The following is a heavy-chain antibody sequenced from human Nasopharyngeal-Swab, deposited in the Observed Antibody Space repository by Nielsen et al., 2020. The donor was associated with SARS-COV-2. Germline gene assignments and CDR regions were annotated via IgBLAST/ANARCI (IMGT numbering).Heavy chain of an antibody. CDR3: TTLTVTDNWFDP. D-gene: IGHD4-11*01. J-gene: IGHJ5*02. V-gene: IGHV3-15*01. CDR2: IKSKTDGGTT. Sequence: GESLKISCAASGFTFSSYAMHWVRQAPGKGLEWVGRIKSKTDGGTTDYAAPVKGRFTISRDDSKNTLYLQMNSLKTEDTAVYYCTTLTVTDNWFDPWGQGTLVTVSS. CDR1: GFTFSSYA.